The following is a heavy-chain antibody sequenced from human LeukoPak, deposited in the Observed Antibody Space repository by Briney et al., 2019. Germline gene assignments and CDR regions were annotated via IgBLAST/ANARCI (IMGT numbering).Heavy chain of an antibody. CDR1: GFTFRSYW. D-gene: IGHD4-17*01. V-gene: IGHV3-74*01. Sequence: QPGGSLRLSCEASGFTFRSYWMHWVRQAPGKGLVWVSRINGDGSSTSYADSVKGRFTISRDNSKNTLYLQMNSLRAEDTAVYYCAKAVGGDYYYWGQGTLVTVSS. J-gene: IGHJ4*02. CDR3: AKAVGGDYYY. CDR2: INGDGSST.